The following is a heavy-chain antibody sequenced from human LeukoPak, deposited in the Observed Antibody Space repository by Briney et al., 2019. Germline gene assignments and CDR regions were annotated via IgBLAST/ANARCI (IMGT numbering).Heavy chain of an antibody. CDR1: GGTFSSYA. CDR2: IIPIFGTA. J-gene: IGHJ6*03. D-gene: IGHD4-23*01. V-gene: IGHV1-69*06. Sequence: SVKVSCKASGGTFSSYAISWVRQAPGQGLEWMGGIIPIFGTANYAQKFQGRVTITADKSTSTAYMELSSLRSEDTAVYYCARGGVVKNYYYYYYMDVWGKGTTVTVSS. CDR3: ARGGVVKNYYYYYYMDV.